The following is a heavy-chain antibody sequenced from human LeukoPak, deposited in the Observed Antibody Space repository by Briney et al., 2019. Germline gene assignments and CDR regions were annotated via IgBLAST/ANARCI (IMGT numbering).Heavy chain of an antibody. CDR2: IYYSGST. J-gene: IGHJ4*02. CDR3: ARNLIPEQLVLNF. D-gene: IGHD6-13*01. Sequence: SETLSLTCAVYGGSFSGYYWSWIRQPPGKGLEWIGYIYYSGSTNYNPSLKSRVTISVDTSKNQFSLNLKSVTPEDTAVYYCARNLIPEQLVLNFWGQGILVTVSS. V-gene: IGHV4-34*11. CDR1: GGSFSGYY.